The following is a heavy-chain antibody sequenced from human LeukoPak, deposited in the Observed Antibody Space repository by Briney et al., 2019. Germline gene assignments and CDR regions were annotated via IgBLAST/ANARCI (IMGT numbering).Heavy chain of an antibody. CDR2: IIPIFGTA. J-gene: IGHJ3*02. CDR3: ARDTRYYYDSSDYYSGAFDI. D-gene: IGHD3-22*01. CDR1: GGTFSSYA. Sequence: ASVKVSCKASGGTFSSYAISWVRQAPGQGLEWMGGIIPIFGTANYAQKFQGRVTITADESTSTAYMELSSLRSEDTAVYYCARDTRYYYDSSDYYSGAFDIWGQGTMVTVSS. V-gene: IGHV1-69*13.